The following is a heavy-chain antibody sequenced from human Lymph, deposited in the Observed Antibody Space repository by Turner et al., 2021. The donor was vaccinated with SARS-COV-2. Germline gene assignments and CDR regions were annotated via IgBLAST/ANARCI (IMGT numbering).Heavy chain of an antibody. D-gene: IGHD1-26*01. J-gene: IGHJ3*02. CDR1: GYTFSTYA. CDR3: ARARSGSYFDAFDI. V-gene: IGHV3-30-3*01. CDR2: ISYDGSNK. Sequence: QVRLVGCGGCAVPLGRSLSLSCAATGYTFSTYAMHWVRQAPGKGLEWVAVISYDGSNKYYADSVKGRFTISRDNSKNTLYLQMNSLRAEDTAVYYCARARSGSYFDAFDIWGQGTMVTISS.